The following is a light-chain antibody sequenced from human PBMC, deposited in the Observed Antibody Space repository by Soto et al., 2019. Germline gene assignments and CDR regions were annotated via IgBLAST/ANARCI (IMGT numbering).Light chain of an antibody. J-gene: IGKJ1*01. CDR2: KAS. CDR1: QTISSW. V-gene: IGKV1-5*03. CDR3: QHYDSYSEA. Sequence: DIQMTQSPSTLSGSVGDRVTITCRASQTISSWLAWYQQKPGKAPKLLIYKASTLKSGVPSRFSGSGSGTEFTHTIRSLQPYDFATYYCQHYDSYSEAFGQGTKVELK.